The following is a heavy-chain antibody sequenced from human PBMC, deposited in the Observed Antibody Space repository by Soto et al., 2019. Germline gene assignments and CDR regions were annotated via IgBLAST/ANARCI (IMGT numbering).Heavy chain of an antibody. V-gene: IGHV3-23*01. CDR2: ISGSGGST. CDR1: GFTFSSYA. Sequence: GGSLRLSCAASGFTFSSYAMSWVRQAPGKGLEWVSAISGSGGSTYYADSVKGRFTISRDNSKNTLYLQMNSLRAEDTAVYYCAKDRSCSGGSCLDLHTDYYFDYWGQGTLVTVSS. J-gene: IGHJ4*02. D-gene: IGHD2-15*01. CDR3: AKDRSCSGGSCLDLHTDYYFDY.